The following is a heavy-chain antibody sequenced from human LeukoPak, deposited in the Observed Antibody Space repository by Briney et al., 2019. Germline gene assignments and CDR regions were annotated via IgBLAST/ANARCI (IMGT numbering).Heavy chain of an antibody. CDR2: IKQDGSEK. D-gene: IGHD1-26*01. CDR1: GFTFSSYA. Sequence: GGSLRLSCAASGFTFSSYAMSWVRQAPGKGLEWVANIKQDGSEKYHVDSVKGRFTISRDNAKNSLYLQMNSLGAEDTAVYYCARVTGATGHFDYWGQGTLVTVSS. CDR3: ARVTGATGHFDY. J-gene: IGHJ4*02. V-gene: IGHV3-7*01.